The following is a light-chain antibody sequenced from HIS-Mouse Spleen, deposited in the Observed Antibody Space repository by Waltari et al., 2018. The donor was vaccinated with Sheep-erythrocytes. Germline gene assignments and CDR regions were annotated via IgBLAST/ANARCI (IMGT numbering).Light chain of an antibody. CDR3: CSYAGSYNHV. CDR2: DVS. Sequence: QSALTQPRSVSGSPGQSVTISCTGTSSDVGGYNDVSWYNQHPGKAPKLMIYDVSKRPSGVPDRFSGSKSGNTASLTISGLQAEDEADYYCCSYAGSYNHVFATGTKVTVL. V-gene: IGLV2-11*01. CDR1: SSDVGGYND. J-gene: IGLJ1*01.